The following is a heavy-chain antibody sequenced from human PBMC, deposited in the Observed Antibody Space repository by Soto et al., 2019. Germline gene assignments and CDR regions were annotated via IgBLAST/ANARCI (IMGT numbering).Heavy chain of an antibody. CDR2: ISAYNGNT. CDR3: ARDEGSYQLPGNWFDP. Sequence: QVXLVXSXAEXKKXXAXVXVSXXXSGXXFTDYXIXXVXXAPXQGLEWMGWISAYNGNTNYAQKLQGRVTXXXXXXXXXXXMXLRSLRFDDTAVYYCARDEGSYQLPGNWFDPWGQXSLVTVSS. J-gene: IGHJ5*02. D-gene: IGHD2-2*01. V-gene: IGHV1-18*01. CDR1: GXXFTDYX.